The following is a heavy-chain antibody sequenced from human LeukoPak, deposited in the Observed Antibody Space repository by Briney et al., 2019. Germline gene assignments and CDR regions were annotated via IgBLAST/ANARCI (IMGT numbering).Heavy chain of an antibody. V-gene: IGHV1-2*02. J-gene: IGHJ4*02. CDR3: AREREDSGSYYDY. Sequence: ASVKVSCKASVYIYTGYYMHWVRQAPGQGLEWMGWINPNSGGTNYAQKFQGRVTMTWDTSISTAYMELSRLRSDDTAVYYCAREREDSGSYYDYWGQGTLVTVSS. CDR1: VYIYTGYY. CDR2: INPNSGGT. D-gene: IGHD1-26*01.